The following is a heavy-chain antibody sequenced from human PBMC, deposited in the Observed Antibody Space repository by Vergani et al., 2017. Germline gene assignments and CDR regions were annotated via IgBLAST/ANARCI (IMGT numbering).Heavy chain of an antibody. CDR3: VKDAGSYEKFFDY. Sequence: EVQLLESGGSLKQPGGSVRLSCAASGFTFSTYAMHWVRQAPGKGLEWVSALTGGGGSTYYADSFKGRFIISRDNSRDTLYLQMNSLRPEDTATYYCVKDAGSYEKFFDYGGQGTLVTVS. CDR1: GFTFSTYA. J-gene: IGHJ4*02. D-gene: IGHD1-26*01. V-gene: IGHV3-23*01. CDR2: LTGGGGST.